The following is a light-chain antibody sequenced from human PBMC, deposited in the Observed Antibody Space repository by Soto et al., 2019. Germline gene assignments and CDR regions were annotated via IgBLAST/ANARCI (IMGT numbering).Light chain of an antibody. CDR3: QVWDSSSDPVV. CDR1: NIGSKS. Sequence: SSEPTQPPSVSVAPGKTANITCGGNNIGSKSVHWYQQKPGQAPVLVISYDTDRPSGIPERYSGSNSGNTATLTISRVEAGDEADYYCQVWDSSSDPVVFGGGTKVTVL. V-gene: IGLV3-21*04. CDR2: YDT. J-gene: IGLJ2*01.